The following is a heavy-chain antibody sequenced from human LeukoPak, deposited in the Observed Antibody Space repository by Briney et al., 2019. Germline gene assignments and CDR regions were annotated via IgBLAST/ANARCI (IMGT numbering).Heavy chain of an antibody. CDR2: ISYDGYYK. J-gene: IGHJ5*02. Sequence: SGGSLRLSCAASGFTFRTYTKHWVRQAPGKGLECVASISYDGYYKYYAESVKGPFIISRDNSKNTLYLQINSLRADDTAVYYCASAGAVTDSFVHWGEGTLVIVSS. V-gene: IGHV3-30-3*01. CDR1: GFTFRTYT. D-gene: IGHD4-23*01. CDR3: ASAGAVTDSFVH.